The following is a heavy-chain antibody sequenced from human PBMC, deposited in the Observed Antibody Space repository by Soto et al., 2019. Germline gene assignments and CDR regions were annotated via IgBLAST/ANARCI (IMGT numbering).Heavy chain of an antibody. V-gene: IGHV6-1*01. CDR2: TYYRSKWYN. CDR3: ARASFRCSSRKRYFQH. Sequence: SQTLSLTCAISGDSVSSNSAAWNWIRQSPSRGLEWLGRTYYRSKWYNDYAVSVKSRITINPDTSKNQFSLQLNSVTPEAAAVYYCARASFRCSSRKRYFQHRGQGTLVTVSS. CDR1: GDSVSSNSAA. J-gene: IGHJ1*01. D-gene: IGHD6-6*01.